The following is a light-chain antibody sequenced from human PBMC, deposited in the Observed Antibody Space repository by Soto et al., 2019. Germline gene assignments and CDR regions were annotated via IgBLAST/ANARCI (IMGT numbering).Light chain of an antibody. CDR2: GAS. V-gene: IGKV3-20*01. Sequence: EIVLTQSPGTLSLSLGERATISCRASQSLRTNYLAWYKQKPGQAPRLLIYGASNRATGIPDRFSGSGSGTDFTLTIRRLEPEDFAVDYCQQYGSSGTFGQGTKVDIK. J-gene: IGKJ1*01. CDR3: QQYGSSGT. CDR1: QSLRTNY.